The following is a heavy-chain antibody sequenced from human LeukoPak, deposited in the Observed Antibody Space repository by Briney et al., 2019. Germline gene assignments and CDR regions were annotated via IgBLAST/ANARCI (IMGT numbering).Heavy chain of an antibody. CDR3: ARGTRDAFDI. CDR1: GGSISSGGYY. V-gene: IGHV4-30-2*01. J-gene: IGHJ3*02. Sequence: PSQTLSLTCTVSGGSISSGGYYWSWIRQPPRKGLEWIGYVYHTGSTYYNPSLQSRVTLSVDRSKNQFSLKLSSVTAADTAMYYCARGTRDAFDIWGQGTMVTVSS. D-gene: IGHD1-7*01. CDR2: VYHTGST.